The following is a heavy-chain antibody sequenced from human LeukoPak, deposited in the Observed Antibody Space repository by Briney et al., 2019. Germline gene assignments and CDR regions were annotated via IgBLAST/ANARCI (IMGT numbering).Heavy chain of an antibody. CDR2: ISGSGRTT. V-gene: IGHV3-23*01. Sequence: KSGGSLRLSCAASGFTFNTYAMSWVRQAPGKGLEWVSGISGSGRTTYYADSVKGRFTVSRDNSKNTLFVQMNSLRTEDTAVYYCARGSAAFDIWGQGTMVTVSS. CDR1: GFTFNTYA. J-gene: IGHJ3*02. CDR3: ARGSAAFDI.